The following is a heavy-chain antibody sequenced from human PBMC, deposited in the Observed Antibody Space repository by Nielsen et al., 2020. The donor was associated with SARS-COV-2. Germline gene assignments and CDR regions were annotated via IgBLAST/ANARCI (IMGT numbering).Heavy chain of an antibody. D-gene: IGHD3-16*01. CDR3: ARDTRANRFLMGDWFDP. V-gene: IGHV3-21*05. CDR2: ISSSSSYT. J-gene: IGHJ5*02. CDR1: GFTFSSYS. Sequence: GGSLRLSCAASGFTFSSYSMNWVRQAPGKELEWVSYISSSSSYTNYADSVKGRFTISRDNAKNSLYLQMNSLRAEDTAVYYCARDTRANRFLMGDWFDPWGQGTLVTVSS.